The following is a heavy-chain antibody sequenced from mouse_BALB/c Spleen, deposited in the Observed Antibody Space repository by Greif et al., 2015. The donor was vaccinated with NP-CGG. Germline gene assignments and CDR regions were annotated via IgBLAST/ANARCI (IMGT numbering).Heavy chain of an antibody. V-gene: IGHV3-6*02. CDR2: ISYDGSN. D-gene: IGHD2-1*01. CDR1: GYSITSGYY. J-gene: IGHJ4*01. Sequence: ESGLGLVKPSQSLSLTCSVTGYSITSGYYWSWIRQFPGNRLEWMGYISYDGSNNYNPSLKNRISITRDTSKNQFFLKLNSVTTEDTATYYCARDPYGNYIYYAMDYWGQGSSVTVSS. CDR3: ARDPYGNYIYYAMDY.